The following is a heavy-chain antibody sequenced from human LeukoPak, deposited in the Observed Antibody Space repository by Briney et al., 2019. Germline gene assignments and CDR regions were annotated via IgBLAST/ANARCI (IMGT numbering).Heavy chain of an antibody. J-gene: IGHJ4*02. CDR2: ISAYNGNT. CDR1: GYTFTSYG. D-gene: IGHD3-22*01. CDR3: ARDYYDSSGYLRDY. Sequence: GASVKVSCKASGYTFTSYGISWVRQAPGQGLEWMGCISAYNGNTNYEQTLQGRITMTTDTSTSTAYMDLRSLRSDDTAVYYCARDYYDSSGYLRDYWGQGTLVTVSS. V-gene: IGHV1-18*01.